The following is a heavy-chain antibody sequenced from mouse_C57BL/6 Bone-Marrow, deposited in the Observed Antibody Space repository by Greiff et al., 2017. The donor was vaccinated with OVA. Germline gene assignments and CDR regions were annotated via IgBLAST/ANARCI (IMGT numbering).Heavy chain of an antibody. CDR3: ARDRFYDGYYVHFDY. CDR1: GYSITSGYY. J-gene: IGHJ2*01. D-gene: IGHD2-3*01. CDR2: ISYDGSN. Sequence: EVQLQQSGPGLVKPSQSLSLTCSVTGYSITSGYYWNWIRQFPGNKLEWMGYISYDGSNHYNPSLKNRISITRDTSKNQFFLKLNSVTTEDTATYYCARDRFYDGYYVHFDYWGQGTTLTVSS. V-gene: IGHV3-6*01.